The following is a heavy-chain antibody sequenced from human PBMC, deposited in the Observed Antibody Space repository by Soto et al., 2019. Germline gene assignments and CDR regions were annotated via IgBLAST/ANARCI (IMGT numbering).Heavy chain of an antibody. D-gene: IGHD3-16*01. CDR2: MNQDGREK. CDR1: GFTFSSYW. CDR3: ATGATGRGGVDY. V-gene: IGHV3-7*04. J-gene: IGHJ4*02. Sequence: EVQLVESGGGLVQPGGSLRLACAASGFTFSSYWMSWVRQAPGKGLEWVANMNQDGREKYYVGSVKGRFNISRDNAKNSLYHQMNSLRAEYTAEYYCATGATGRGGVDYWGQGTLVTVSS.